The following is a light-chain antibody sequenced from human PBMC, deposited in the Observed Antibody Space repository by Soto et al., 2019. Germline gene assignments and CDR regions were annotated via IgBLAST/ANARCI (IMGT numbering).Light chain of an antibody. CDR1: QSISNC. Sequence: IVLTQSPATLSLSPGEGVTLSCRASQSISNCLVWYQQKPGQAPRLLIYDVSTRAAGIPARFSGSGSGTDFTLTISSLQPEDFAVYYCQQYNNWPPLTFGEGTKVDIK. CDR2: DVS. J-gene: IGKJ4*01. V-gene: IGKV3-11*01. CDR3: QQYNNWPPLT.